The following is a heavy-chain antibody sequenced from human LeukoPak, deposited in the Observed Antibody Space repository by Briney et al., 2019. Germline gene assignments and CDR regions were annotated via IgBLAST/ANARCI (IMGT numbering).Heavy chain of an antibody. CDR3: ARPYCSSTSCYLYAFDI. CDR2: IYYSGST. V-gene: IGHV4-39*01. Sequence: WETLSLTCTVSGGSISSSSYYWGWIRQPPGKGLEWIGSIYYSGSTYYNPSLNSRVTISVDTSKNQFSLTLSSVTAADTAVYYCARPYCSSTSCYLYAFDIWGQGTMVTVSS. D-gene: IGHD2-2*01. J-gene: IGHJ3*02. CDR1: GGSISSSSYY.